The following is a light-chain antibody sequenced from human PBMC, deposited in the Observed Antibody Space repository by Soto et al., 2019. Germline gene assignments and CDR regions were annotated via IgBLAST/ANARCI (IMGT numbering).Light chain of an antibody. CDR1: QSIRDF. J-gene: IGKJ5*01. V-gene: IGKV1-39*01. CDR3: QQSYCSPIT. CDR2: SAS. Sequence: DIQMTQSPSSLSASVGDRVTITCRASQSIRDFLNWYQQKPGKAPKLLISSASSLQSGVPARFSVSGSGADFTLSITSLQPEYFATYYCQQSYCSPITFGQGTRLEIK.